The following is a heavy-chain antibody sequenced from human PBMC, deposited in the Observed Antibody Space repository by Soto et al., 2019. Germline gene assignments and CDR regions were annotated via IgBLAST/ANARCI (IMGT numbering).Heavy chain of an antibody. CDR3: ARHGRSGGSSYSGWFDP. D-gene: IGHD2-15*01. V-gene: IGHV5-51*01. J-gene: IGHJ5*02. CDR1: GYTFANYW. CDR2: IYPIESDA. Sequence: EVQLVQSGAEVKKPGESLKISCQGSGYTFANYWIAWVRQMPGKGLELMGIIYPIESDARYSPSFQGQVIISADKTIRTAYLQWSSLRASDTGSYYCARHGRSGGSSYSGWFDPWGQGTLVTVSS.